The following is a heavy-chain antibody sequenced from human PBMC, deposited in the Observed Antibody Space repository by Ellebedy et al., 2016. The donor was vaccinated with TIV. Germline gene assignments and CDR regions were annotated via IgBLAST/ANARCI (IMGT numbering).Heavy chain of an antibody. CDR2: ISVYNGNT. CDR1: GYTFTNFG. CDR3: ARDAQVIVVVVADMGNYGMDV. D-gene: IGHD2-15*01. Sequence: ASVKVSXXASGYTFTNFGISWVRQAPGQGLEWMGWISVYNGNTKYAQKLQGRVTMTTDTSTSTAYMDLRSLRSDDTAVYYCARDAQVIVVVVADMGNYGMDVWGQGTTVTVSS. J-gene: IGHJ6*02. V-gene: IGHV1-18*01.